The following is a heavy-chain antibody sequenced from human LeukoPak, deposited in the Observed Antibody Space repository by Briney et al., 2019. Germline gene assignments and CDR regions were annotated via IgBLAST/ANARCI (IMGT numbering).Heavy chain of an antibody. V-gene: IGHV3-23*01. D-gene: IGHD2-21*02. CDR1: GLTFSNYA. CDR2: ISGGGGST. J-gene: IGHJ4*02. Sequence: PGGSLRLSCTASGLTFSNYAMTWVRQAPGKGLEWVSGISGGGGSTYYADSVKGRFTISRDNSKNTLDLQMNSLRAEDTAVYYCAKGQGYGGDACFDYWGQGTLVTVSS. CDR3: AKGQGYGGDACFDY.